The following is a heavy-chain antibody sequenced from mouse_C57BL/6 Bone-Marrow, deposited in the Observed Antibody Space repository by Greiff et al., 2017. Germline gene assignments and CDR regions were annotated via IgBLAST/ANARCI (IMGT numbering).Heavy chain of an antibody. J-gene: IGHJ4*01. CDR1: GFTFSSYG. Sequence: VQLMQSGGDLVKPGGSLKLSCEASGFTFSSYGMSWVRQTPDKRLEWVATISSGGSYTYYPDSVKGRFTISRDNAKNTLYLQMSSLKSEDTAMYYCARTPPRAMDYWGQGTSVTVSS. CDR3: ARTPPRAMDY. V-gene: IGHV5-6*01. CDR2: ISSGGSYT.